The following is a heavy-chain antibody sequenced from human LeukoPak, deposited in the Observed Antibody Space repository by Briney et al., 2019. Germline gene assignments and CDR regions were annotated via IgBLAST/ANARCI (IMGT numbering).Heavy chain of an antibody. CDR3: AIDLFSCSSTSCYVY. Sequence: PGGSPRLSCAASGFTFSSSWMSWVRQAPGKGLEWVANIIQDGSAQYDVDSVKGRFTISRDNADNSLYLQMNSLRAEDTAVYYCAIDLFSCSSTSCYVYWGRGTLVTVSS. V-gene: IGHV3-7*01. CDR1: GFTFSSSW. J-gene: IGHJ4*02. D-gene: IGHD2-2*01. CDR2: IIQDGSAQ.